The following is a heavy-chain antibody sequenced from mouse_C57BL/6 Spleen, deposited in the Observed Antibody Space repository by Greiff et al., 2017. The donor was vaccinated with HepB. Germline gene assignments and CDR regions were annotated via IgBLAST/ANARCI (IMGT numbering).Heavy chain of an antibody. J-gene: IGHJ4*01. D-gene: IGHD2-4*01. CDR1: GYTFTDYE. V-gene: IGHV1-15*01. CDR3: TRGLRRGGGAMDY. Sequence: QVQLQQSGAELVRPGASVTLSCKASGYTFTDYEMHWVKQTPVHGLEWIGAIDPETGGTAYNQKFKGKAILTADKSSSTAYMELRSLTSEDSAVYYCTRGLRRGGGAMDYWGQGTSVTVSS. CDR2: IDPETGGT.